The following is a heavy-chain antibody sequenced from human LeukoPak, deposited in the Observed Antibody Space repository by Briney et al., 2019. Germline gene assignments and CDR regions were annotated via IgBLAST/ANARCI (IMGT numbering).Heavy chain of an antibody. D-gene: IGHD1-26*01. Sequence: SETLSLTCAVYGGSFSGYYWSWIRQPPGKGLEWIGEINHSGSTSYNPSLKSRVTISVDTSKNQFSLKLSSVTAADTAVYYCARLIGGATDFDYWGEGTLVTVSS. CDR2: INHSGST. CDR1: GGSFSGYY. CDR3: ARLIGGATDFDY. J-gene: IGHJ4*02. V-gene: IGHV4-34*01.